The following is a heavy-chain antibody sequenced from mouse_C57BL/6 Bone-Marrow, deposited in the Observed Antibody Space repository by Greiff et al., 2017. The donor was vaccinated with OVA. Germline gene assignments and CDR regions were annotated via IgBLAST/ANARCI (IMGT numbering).Heavy chain of an antibody. Sequence: VKLQESGPGLVQPSQSLSITCTVSGFSLTSYGVHWVRQSPGKGLEWLGVIWSGGSTDYNAAFISRLSISKDNSKSQVFFKMNSLQADDTAIYYCARKGLRSWYFDVWGTGTTVTVSS. CDR1: GFSLTSYG. V-gene: IGHV2-2*01. D-gene: IGHD3-1*01. CDR2: IWSGGST. CDR3: ARKGLRSWYFDV. J-gene: IGHJ1*03.